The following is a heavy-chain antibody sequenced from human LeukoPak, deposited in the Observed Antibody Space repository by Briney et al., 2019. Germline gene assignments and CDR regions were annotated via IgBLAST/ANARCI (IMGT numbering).Heavy chain of an antibody. D-gene: IGHD3-10*01. CDR2: IYYSGST. V-gene: IGHV4-59*12. CDR1: GGSISSYY. Sequence: SETLSLTCTVSGGSISSYYWSWIRQPPGKGLEWIGYIYYSGSTNYNPSLKSRVTISVDTSKNQFSLKLSSVTAADTAVYYCARDGLVRGGTKGIDSWGQGTLVTVSS. J-gene: IGHJ4*02. CDR3: ARDGLVRGGTKGIDS.